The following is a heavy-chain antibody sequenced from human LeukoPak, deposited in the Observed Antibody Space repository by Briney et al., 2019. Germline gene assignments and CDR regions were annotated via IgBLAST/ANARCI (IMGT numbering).Heavy chain of an antibody. CDR2: IYLGDSDT. Sequence: GESLKISCKGSGYSFTSYWIGWVRQMPGKGLEWMGIIYLGDSDTRYSPSFQGQVTISADKSISTAYLQWSSLKAPDTAMYYCARPRIAAAGNVYYMDVWGKGTTVTVSS. J-gene: IGHJ6*03. CDR1: GYSFTSYW. V-gene: IGHV5-51*01. D-gene: IGHD6-13*01. CDR3: ARPRIAAAGNVYYMDV.